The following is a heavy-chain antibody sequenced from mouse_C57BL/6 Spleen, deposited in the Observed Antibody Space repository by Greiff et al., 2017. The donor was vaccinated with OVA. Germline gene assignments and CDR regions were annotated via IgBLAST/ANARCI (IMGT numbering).Heavy chain of an antibody. CDR2: INPSSGYT. J-gene: IGHJ4*01. D-gene: IGHD1-1*01. CDR3: ARGSLITTVGGGYAMDY. Sequence: VQLQQSGAELAKPGASEKLSCKASGYTFTSYWMHWVKQRPGQGLEWIGYINPSSGYTKYNQKFKDKATLTADKSSSTAYMQLSSLTYEDSAVYYCARGSLITTVGGGYAMDYWGQGTSVTVSS. CDR1: GYTFTSYW. V-gene: IGHV1-7*01.